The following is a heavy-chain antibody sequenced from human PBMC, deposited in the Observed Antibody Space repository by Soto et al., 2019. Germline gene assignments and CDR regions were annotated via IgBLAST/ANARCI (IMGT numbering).Heavy chain of an antibody. Sequence: SETLSLTCVVYGGSFSDYYWSWMRQRPGKGLEWIGEINHSGSTNYNPSLKSRVTLSLDTSKNQFSLKLSSVTAADTAVYYCARVPRITMVRGVIYSSYFDYWGQGTLVTVSS. J-gene: IGHJ4*02. CDR3: ARVPRITMVRGVIYSSYFDY. CDR1: GGSFSDYY. D-gene: IGHD3-10*01. V-gene: IGHV4-34*01. CDR2: INHSGST.